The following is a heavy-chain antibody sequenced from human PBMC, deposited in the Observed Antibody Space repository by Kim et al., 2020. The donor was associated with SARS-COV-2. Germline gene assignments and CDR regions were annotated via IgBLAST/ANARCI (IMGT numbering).Heavy chain of an antibody. CDR3: ARRGRGINSSIMDV. D-gene: IGHD6-6*01. V-gene: IGHV5-51*01. Sequence: PSFQGQVTISADKSISTAYLQWSSLKASDTAIYYCARRGRGINSSIMDVWGHGTTVTVSS. J-gene: IGHJ6*02.